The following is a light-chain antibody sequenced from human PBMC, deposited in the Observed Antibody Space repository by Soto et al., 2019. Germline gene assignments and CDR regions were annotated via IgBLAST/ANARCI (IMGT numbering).Light chain of an antibody. CDR2: KVS. CDR1: QSISTW. V-gene: IGKV1-5*03. CDR3: QQYNGYPWT. Sequence: DIQMTQSPSTLSASVGDRVTITCRASQSISTWLAWYQQKPGQAPKLLIYKVSSLDSGVPSRFSGSGSGTEFSLTISSLQPDDFSTYYCQQYNGYPWTFGQGTKVEIK. J-gene: IGKJ1*01.